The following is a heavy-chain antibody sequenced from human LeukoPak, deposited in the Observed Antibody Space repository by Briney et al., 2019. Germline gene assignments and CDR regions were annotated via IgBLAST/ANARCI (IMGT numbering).Heavy chain of an antibody. D-gene: IGHD7-27*01. J-gene: IGHJ4*02. Sequence: ALVKVSCKASGCTFTSFDFNWVRQATGQGLEWMGWMKSNNGHTGYAQKFQGRVTMTRDTSISTAYMELSSLTFEDTAVYYCARGPPNWGMVGYWGQGTLVTVSS. CDR1: GCTFTSFD. CDR3: ARGPPNWGMVGY. V-gene: IGHV1-8*01. CDR2: MKSNNGHT.